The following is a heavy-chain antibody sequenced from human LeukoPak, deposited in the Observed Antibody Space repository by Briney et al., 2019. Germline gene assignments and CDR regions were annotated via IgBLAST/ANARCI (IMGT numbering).Heavy chain of an antibody. CDR3: ARGGPEYDFWSGYYSD. D-gene: IGHD3-3*01. V-gene: IGHV1-18*01. CDR2: ISAYNGNT. J-gene: IGHJ4*02. CDR1: GYTFTSYG. Sequence: ASVKVSCKASGYTFTSYGISCVRQAPGQGLEWMGWISAYNGNTNYAQKLQGRVTMTTDTSTSTAYMELRSLRSDDTAVYYCARGGPEYDFWSGYYSDWGQGTPVTVSS.